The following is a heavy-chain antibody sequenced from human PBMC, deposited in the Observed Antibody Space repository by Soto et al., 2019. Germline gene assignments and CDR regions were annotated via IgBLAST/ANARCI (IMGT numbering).Heavy chain of an antibody. J-gene: IGHJ3*01. D-gene: IGHD2-21*02. Sequence: QVKLVQSGAEVKKAGSSVKVSCKASGGTFSNYAISWVRQAPGQGLEWMGGIIPMFATTNYAQKFQDRVKITTDESTSTAYMEMSSLRSEDTAIDYCAGGTADCGTDCYNGLSWMFDALDLLGQGTVMTFAS. CDR3: AGGTADCGTDCYNGLSWMFDALDL. CDR1: GGTFSNYA. V-gene: IGHV1-69*01. CDR2: IIPMFATT.